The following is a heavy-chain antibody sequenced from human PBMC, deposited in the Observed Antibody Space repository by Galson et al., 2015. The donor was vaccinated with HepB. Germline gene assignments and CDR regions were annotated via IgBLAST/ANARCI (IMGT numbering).Heavy chain of an antibody. J-gene: IGHJ6*04. D-gene: IGHD3-3*01. CDR3: ARGSWDIWGGRNMDV. CDR1: GFTFDTFA. Sequence: SLRLSCAGSGFTFDTFAFHWVRQAPGKGLEWVAVISYDGNTEHYADSVKGRFTISRENSKETVFLQMNSLRPEDAAVYYCARGSWDIWGGRNMDVWGKGTTVTVSS. CDR2: ISYDGNTE. V-gene: IGHV3-30-3*01.